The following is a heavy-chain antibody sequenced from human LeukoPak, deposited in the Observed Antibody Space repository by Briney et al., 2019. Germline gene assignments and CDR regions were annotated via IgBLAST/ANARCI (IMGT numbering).Heavy chain of an antibody. Sequence: ASVKFSCKASGYTFTSYGISWVRQAPGQGLEWMGWISAYNGNTNYAQKLQGRVTMTTDTSTSTAYMELRSLRSDDTAVYYCARDGMDTAMVPFDYWGQGTLVTVSP. CDR3: ARDGMDTAMVPFDY. CDR1: GYTFTSYG. CDR2: ISAYNGNT. V-gene: IGHV1-18*04. J-gene: IGHJ4*02. D-gene: IGHD5-18*01.